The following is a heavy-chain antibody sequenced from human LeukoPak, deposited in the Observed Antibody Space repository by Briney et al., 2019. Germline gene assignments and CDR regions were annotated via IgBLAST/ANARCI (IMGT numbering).Heavy chain of an antibody. D-gene: IGHD3-16*01. CDR1: RYTFTGYY. CDR3: ARDNSAGFGYFDY. V-gene: IGHV1-2*06. Sequence: ASVKVSCKASRYTFTGYYMHWVRQAPGQGLEWMGRINPNSGSTKYAQKFQGRVTMTGDTSISTAYMDLSRLTSDDTAVYYCARDNSAGFGYFDYWGQGTLVTVSS. CDR2: INPNSGST. J-gene: IGHJ4*02.